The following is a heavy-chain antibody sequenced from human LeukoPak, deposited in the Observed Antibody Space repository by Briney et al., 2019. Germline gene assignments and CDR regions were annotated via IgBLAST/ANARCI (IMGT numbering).Heavy chain of an antibody. CDR3: ARVRWGGLYYFDY. V-gene: IGHV3-7*01. Sequence: GGSLRLSCAASGFTFTNYWMNWVRQAPGKGLEWVASIKQDGSQKYYVDSVKGRFTISRDNAKNTLYLQMNSLRAEDTAVYYCARVRWGGLYYFDYWGQGTLVTVSS. CDR2: IKQDGSQK. D-gene: IGHD3-16*01. J-gene: IGHJ4*02. CDR1: GFTFTNYW.